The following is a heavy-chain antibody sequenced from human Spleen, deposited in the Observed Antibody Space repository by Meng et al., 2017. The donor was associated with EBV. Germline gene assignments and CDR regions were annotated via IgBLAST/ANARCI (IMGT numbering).Heavy chain of an antibody. CDR3: ARVVDSSGFRFDY. CDR1: GGSISISTYY. J-gene: IGHJ4*02. D-gene: IGHD3-22*01. Sequence: QLPLQESGPGLVKLSEARSLTCTVSGGSISISTYYWGWIRQSPGKGLEWIGSIFYTGSTYYNPSLKSRVTISVDTSKNQFSLRLSSVTAADTAVYYCARVVDSSGFRFDYWGQGTLVTVSS. V-gene: IGHV4-39*07. CDR2: IFYTGST.